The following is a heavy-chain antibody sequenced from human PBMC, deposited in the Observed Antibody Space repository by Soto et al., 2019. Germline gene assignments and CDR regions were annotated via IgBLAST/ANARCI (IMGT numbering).Heavy chain of an antibody. CDR3: ARDPCSGGSCYPPTGMDV. D-gene: IGHD2-15*01. Sequence: GSLRLSCAASGFTFSIYGMHWVLQAPCKGLEWVAVIWYDGSNKYYADSVKGRFTISRDNSKNTLYLQMNSLRAEDTAVYYCARDPCSGGSCYPPTGMDVWGQGTTVTVSS. CDR1: GFTFSIYG. J-gene: IGHJ6*02. CDR2: IWYDGSNK. V-gene: IGHV3-33*01.